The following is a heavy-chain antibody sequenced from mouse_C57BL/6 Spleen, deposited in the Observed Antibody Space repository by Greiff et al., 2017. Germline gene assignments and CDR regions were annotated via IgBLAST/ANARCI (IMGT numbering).Heavy chain of an antibody. V-gene: IGHV1-15*01. J-gene: IGHJ2*01. D-gene: IGHD1-1*01. CDR3: TREDYGSSYDY. Sequence: QVQLQQPGAELVRPGASVTLSCKASGYTFTDYEMHWVKQTPVHGLEWIGAIDPETGGTAYNQKFKGKAILTADKSSSTAYMELRSLTSEDSAVYYCTREDYGSSYDYWGQGTTLTVSS. CDR2: IDPETGGT. CDR1: GYTFTDYE.